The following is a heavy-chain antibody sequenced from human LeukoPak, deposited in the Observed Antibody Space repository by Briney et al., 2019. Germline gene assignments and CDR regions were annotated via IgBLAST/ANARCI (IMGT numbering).Heavy chain of an antibody. Sequence: GASVKVSCKASGYTFTSYGISWVRQAPGQGLEWMGWISAYNGNTNYAQKFQGRVTMTTDTSTSTAYMELRSLRSDDTAVYYCARVHIVVVVAATSPPDYWGQGTLVTVSS. CDR3: ARVHIVVVVAATSPPDY. J-gene: IGHJ4*02. CDR2: ISAYNGNT. V-gene: IGHV1-18*01. CDR1: GYTFTSYG. D-gene: IGHD2-15*01.